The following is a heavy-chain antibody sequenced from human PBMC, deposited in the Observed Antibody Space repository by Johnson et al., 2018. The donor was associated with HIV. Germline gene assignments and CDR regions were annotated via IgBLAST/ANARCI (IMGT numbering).Heavy chain of an antibody. Sequence: VQLVESGGGVLRRGGSLRLSCEGFGFIFDDYDLSWVRQAPGKGLEWVSGINWNGVSTAYADSVKGRCTISRDNSKNTLYLQMNSLRAEDTAVYYCANGDIRYCSSTSCHDGAFDIWGQGTMV. J-gene: IGHJ3*02. D-gene: IGHD2-2*01. CDR2: INWNGVST. CDR3: ANGDIRYCSSTSCHDGAFDI. V-gene: IGHV3-20*04. CDR1: GFIFDDYD.